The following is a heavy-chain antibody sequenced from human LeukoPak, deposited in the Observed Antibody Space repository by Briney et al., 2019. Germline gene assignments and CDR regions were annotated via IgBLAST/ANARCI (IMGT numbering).Heavy chain of an antibody. CDR2: IYYSGNT. CDR1: GGSINSSNYY. D-gene: IGHD3-22*01. V-gene: IGHV4-39*07. J-gene: IGHJ3*02. CDR3: ARDHQDSSGGAFDI. Sequence: SETLSLTCAVSGGSINSSNYYWGWIRQPPGQGLEWIGSIYYSGNTYYNPSLKSRVTISVDTSKNQFSLKLSSVTAADTAVYYCARDHQDSSGGAFDIWGQGTMVTVSS.